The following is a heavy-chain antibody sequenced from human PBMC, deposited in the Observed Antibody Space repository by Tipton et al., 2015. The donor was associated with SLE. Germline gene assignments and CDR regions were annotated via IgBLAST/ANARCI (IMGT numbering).Heavy chain of an antibody. CDR3: ARGATPDAFDI. CDR1: GGSLSSYY. CDR2: IYASGST. Sequence: TLSLTCTVSGGSLSSYYWSWIRQPAGKGLEWIGRIYASGSTEYNPSLKSRVTISVDTSKNQFSLKLSSVTAADTAVYYCARGATPDAFDIWGQGTMVTVSS. V-gene: IGHV4-4*07. J-gene: IGHJ3*02.